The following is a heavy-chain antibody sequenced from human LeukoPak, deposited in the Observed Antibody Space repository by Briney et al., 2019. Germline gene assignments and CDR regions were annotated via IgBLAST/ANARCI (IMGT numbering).Heavy chain of an antibody. J-gene: IGHJ4*02. CDR1: GYTFTSYY. CDR2: INPTGGST. Sequence: ASVKVSCKASGYTFTSYYMHWVRQAPGQGLEWMGLINPTGGSTGYAQKFQGRVTMTRDMSTSTVYMELSSLTSKDTAVYYCAREAGTGDSDLCFDYWGQGTLVTVSS. CDR3: AREAGTGDSDLCFDY. V-gene: IGHV1-46*01. D-gene: IGHD7-27*01.